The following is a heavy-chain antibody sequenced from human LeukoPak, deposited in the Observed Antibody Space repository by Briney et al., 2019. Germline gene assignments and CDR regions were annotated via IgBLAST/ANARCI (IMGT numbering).Heavy chain of an antibody. CDR2: ISGDGGST. V-gene: IGHV3-43*02. CDR1: GFTFSNYA. J-gene: IGHJ6*02. D-gene: IGHD5-12*01. Sequence: GGSLRLSCAASGFTFSNYAMSWVRQAPGKGLEWVSLISGDGGSTYYADSVKGRFTISRDNSKNSLYLQMNSLRTEDTALYYCAKDKLYSGHLYGMDVWGQGTTVTVSS. CDR3: AKDKLYSGHLYGMDV.